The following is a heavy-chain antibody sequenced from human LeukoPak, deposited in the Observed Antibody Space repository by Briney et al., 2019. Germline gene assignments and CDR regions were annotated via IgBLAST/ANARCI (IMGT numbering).Heavy chain of an antibody. V-gene: IGHV3-23*01. CDR2: IGGSGGST. Sequence: GSLRLSCVASGFTFSSYAMSWVRQAPGKGLEWVSAIGGSGGSTYYADSVKGRFTFSRDDFKNTLYLQMNSLRVEDTAVYYCAKDEAPAAGSWNYYYGMDVWGQGTTVTVSS. D-gene: IGHD6-13*01. J-gene: IGHJ6*02. CDR3: AKDEAPAAGSWNYYYGMDV. CDR1: GFTFSSYA.